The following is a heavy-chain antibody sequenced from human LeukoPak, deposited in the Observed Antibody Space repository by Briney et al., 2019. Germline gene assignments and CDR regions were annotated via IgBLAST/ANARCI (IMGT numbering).Heavy chain of an antibody. Sequence: GGSLRLSCAASGFTFSSYWMHWVRHAPGKGLVWVSRINSDGSSTSYADSVKGRFTISRDNAKNTLYLQMNSLRAEDTAVYYCARARYNSSWSDYWGQGTLVTVSS. CDR3: ARARYNSSWSDY. V-gene: IGHV3-74*01. CDR2: INSDGSST. CDR1: GFTFSSYW. D-gene: IGHD6-13*01. J-gene: IGHJ4*02.